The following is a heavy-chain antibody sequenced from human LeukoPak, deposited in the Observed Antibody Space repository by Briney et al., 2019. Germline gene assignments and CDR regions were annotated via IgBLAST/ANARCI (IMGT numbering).Heavy chain of an antibody. D-gene: IGHD1-26*01. CDR3: ARENSGSYREFDY. Sequence: SETLSFTCTVSGGSISSYYWSWIRQPGGKGLEWIGRIYTSGSTNYNASLKSRVSMSVDTSKNQFSLKLSSVTAADTAVFYCARENSGSYREFDYWGQGTLVTVSS. J-gene: IGHJ4*02. CDR2: IYTSGST. V-gene: IGHV4-4*07. CDR1: GGSISSYY.